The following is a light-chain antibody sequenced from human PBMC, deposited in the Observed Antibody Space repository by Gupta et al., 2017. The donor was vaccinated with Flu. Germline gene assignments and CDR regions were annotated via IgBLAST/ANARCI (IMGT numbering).Light chain of an antibody. CDR3: LKDNNVPWT. CDR1: QGIGNE. J-gene: IGKJ1*01. V-gene: IGKV1-6*01. CDR2: AAS. Sequence: QLPQSPSSLSTSVGDRVTITCRASQGIGNELGWYQQKPGKAPKVLIYAASNLQSGVPSRFSGSGSGTDFTLTISSLQPEDVATYYCLKDNNVPWTFGQGTKVEIK.